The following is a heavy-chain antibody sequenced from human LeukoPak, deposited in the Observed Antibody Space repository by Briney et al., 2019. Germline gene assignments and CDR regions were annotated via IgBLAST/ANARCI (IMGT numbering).Heavy chain of an antibody. V-gene: IGHV1-69*13. CDR1: GGTFSSYA. J-gene: IGHJ4*02. CDR2: IIPIFGTA. CDR3: ARDQDSSGYADY. Sequence: SVKASCKASGGTFSSYAISWVRQAPGQGLEWMGGIIPIFGTANYAQKFQGRVTITADESTSTAYMELSSLRSEDTAVHYCARDQDSSGYADYWGQGTLVTVSS. D-gene: IGHD3-22*01.